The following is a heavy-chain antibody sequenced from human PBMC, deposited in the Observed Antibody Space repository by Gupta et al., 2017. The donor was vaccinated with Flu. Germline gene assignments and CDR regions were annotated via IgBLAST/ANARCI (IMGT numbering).Heavy chain of an antibody. J-gene: IGHJ5*02. D-gene: IGHD2-21*02. CDR1: GYTFTAYY. V-gene: IGHV1-2*02. Sequence: QVQLVQSEAEMRKPGASVKVSCRSSGYTFTAYYMHWVRQAPGQGLEWMGWIYPNNGGTTYAEKFQGRVSMTRDTSINTVYLELSRLTSDDTAIYYCARGRLLDNGDWPIDTTWGQGTLVTVSS. CDR3: ARGRLLDNGDWPIDTT. CDR2: IYPNNGGT.